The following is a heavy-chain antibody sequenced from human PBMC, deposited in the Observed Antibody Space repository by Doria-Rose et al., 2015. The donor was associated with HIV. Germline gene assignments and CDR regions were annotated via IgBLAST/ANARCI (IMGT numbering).Heavy chain of an antibody. CDR3: ARIKSSRWYHKYYFDF. V-gene: IGHV2-26*01. J-gene: IGHJ4*02. Sequence: SGPVLVKPTETLTLTCTVSGVSLSSPGMGVSWIRQPPGKALEWLANSFSDDERSYKTSLNSRLTSSRGTSKSQVFLTMTDMDPVDTATYYCARIKSSRWYHKYYFDFWGQGTLVIVSA. D-gene: IGHD6-13*01. CDR1: GVSLSSPGMG. CDR2: SFSDDER.